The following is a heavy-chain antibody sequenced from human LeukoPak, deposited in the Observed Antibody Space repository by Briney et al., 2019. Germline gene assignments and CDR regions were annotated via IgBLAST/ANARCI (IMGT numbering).Heavy chain of an antibody. CDR2: INPKSGDT. V-gene: IGHV1-8*01. Sequence: ASVKVSCKASGFTFTSDDINWVRQAPGQGLEWMGCINPKSGDTDYAQKFQGRVTMTKNTSISTAYMELSSLRFDDTAVYFCARGDDYYDVLTGYSPFASWGQGTLVTVSS. CDR3: ARGDDYYDVLTGYSPFAS. D-gene: IGHD3-9*01. J-gene: IGHJ4*02. CDR1: GFTFTSDD.